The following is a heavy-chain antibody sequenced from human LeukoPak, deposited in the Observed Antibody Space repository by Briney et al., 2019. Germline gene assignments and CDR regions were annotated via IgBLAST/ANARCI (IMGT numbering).Heavy chain of an antibody. CDR2: IYTSGST. J-gene: IGHJ4*02. CDR1: GGSISSGSYY. CDR3: ARGRGSYVDY. V-gene: IGHV4-61*02. D-gene: IGHD1-26*01. Sequence: SETLSLTCTVSGGSISSGSYYWSWIRQPAGKGLEWIGRIYTSGSTNYNPSLKSRVTISVDTSKNQFSLKLSSVTTTDTAVYYCARGRGSYVDYWGQGTLVTVSS.